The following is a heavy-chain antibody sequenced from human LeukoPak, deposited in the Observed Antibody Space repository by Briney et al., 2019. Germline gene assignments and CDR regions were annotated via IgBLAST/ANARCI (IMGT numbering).Heavy chain of an antibody. Sequence: LETLSLTCTVSGYSISSGYYWGWIRQPPGKGLEWIGSIYHSGSTYYNPSLKSRVTISVDTSKNQFSLRLSSVTAADTAVYYCARVQSGWYNYYYYMDVWGKGTTVTVSS. CDR3: ARVQSGWYNYYYYMDV. J-gene: IGHJ6*03. CDR1: GYSISSGYY. CDR2: IYHSGST. D-gene: IGHD6-19*01. V-gene: IGHV4-38-2*02.